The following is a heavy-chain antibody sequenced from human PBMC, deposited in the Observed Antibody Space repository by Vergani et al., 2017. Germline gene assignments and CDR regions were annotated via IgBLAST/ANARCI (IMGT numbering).Heavy chain of an antibody. CDR3: AKGNDIVRGVASGFDA. Sequence: QVQLVESGGGVVQPGGSLRLSCAASGFTFSNYGMHWVRQAPGKGLEWVAFIQYDGSYKYYPDSVKGRFTISRDNSKNTLYLQMNSLRTEDTAVYYCAKGNDIVRGVASGFDAWGQGTLVTVSS. CDR2: IQYDGSYK. CDR1: GFTFSNYG. J-gene: IGHJ5*02. D-gene: IGHD3-10*01. V-gene: IGHV3-30*02.